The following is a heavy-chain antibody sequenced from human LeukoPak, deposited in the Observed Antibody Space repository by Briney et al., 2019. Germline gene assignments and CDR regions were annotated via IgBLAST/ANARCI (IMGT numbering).Heavy chain of an antibody. J-gene: IGHJ4*02. D-gene: IGHD3-10*01. CDR3: VTMVRGVSVN. V-gene: IGHV4-38-2*02. Sequence: SETLSLTCTVSGYSISSGYYWGWIRQPPGKGLEWIGSIYHSGSTYYNPSLKSRVTISVDTSKNQFSLKLSSVTAADTAVYYGVTMVRGVSVNWGQGTLVTVSS. CDR2: IYHSGST. CDR1: GYSISSGYY.